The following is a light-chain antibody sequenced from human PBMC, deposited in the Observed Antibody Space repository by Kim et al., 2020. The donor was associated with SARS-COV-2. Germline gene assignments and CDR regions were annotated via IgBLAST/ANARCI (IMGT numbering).Light chain of an antibody. CDR3: QSYDSSNHVV. CDR2: EDN. CDR1: SGSIASNY. Sequence: NFMLTQPHSVSESPGKTVTISCTRSSGSIASNYVQWYQQRPGSAPTTVIYEDNQRPSGVPDRFSGSIDSSSTSASLTISGLKTEDEADYYCQSYDSSNHVVFGGGTQLTVL. J-gene: IGLJ2*01. V-gene: IGLV6-57*04.